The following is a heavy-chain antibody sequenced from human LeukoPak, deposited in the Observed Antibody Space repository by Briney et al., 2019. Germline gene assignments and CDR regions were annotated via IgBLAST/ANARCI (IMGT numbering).Heavy chain of an antibody. CDR2: IYYSGST. Sequence: SETLSLTCTVSGGSLSSYYWSWLRQPPGKGLEWIGYIYYSGSTNYNPSLTSRVTISVDTSKNQFSLKLSSVTAADTAVYYCARDLKGLLWFGELIDAGDAFDIWGQGTMVTVSS. CDR1: GGSLSSYY. V-gene: IGHV4-59*01. D-gene: IGHD3-10*01. J-gene: IGHJ3*02. CDR3: ARDLKGLLWFGELIDAGDAFDI.